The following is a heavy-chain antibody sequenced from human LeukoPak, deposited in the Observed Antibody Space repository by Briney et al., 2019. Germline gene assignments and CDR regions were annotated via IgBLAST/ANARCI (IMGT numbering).Heavy chain of an antibody. Sequence: SQTLSLTCAISGDSVSSNSAAWNWIRQSPSRGLEWLGRTYYRSKWYNDYAVSVKSRITINPDTSKNQFSLQLNSVTPEDTAVYYCARDSMLRIAVVGDYYYGMDVWGQGTTVTVSS. CDR2: TYYRSKWYN. CDR1: GDSVSSNSAA. CDR3: ARDSMLRIAVVGDYYYGMDV. D-gene: IGHD6-19*01. V-gene: IGHV6-1*01. J-gene: IGHJ6*02.